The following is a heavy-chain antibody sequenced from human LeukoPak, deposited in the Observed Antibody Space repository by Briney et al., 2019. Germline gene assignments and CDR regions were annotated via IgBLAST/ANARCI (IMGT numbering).Heavy chain of an antibody. CDR2: IYYSGST. J-gene: IGHJ6*02. D-gene: IGHD2-15*01. Sequence: PSETLSLTCTVSGGSISSYYWSWIRQPPGKGLEWTGYIYYSGSTNYNPSLKSRVTISVDTSKNQFSLKLSSVTAADTAVYYCARVPSRRYCSGGSCYPYYYYGMDVWGQGTTVTVSS. CDR1: GGSISSYY. CDR3: ARVPSRRYCSGGSCYPYYYYGMDV. V-gene: IGHV4-59*12.